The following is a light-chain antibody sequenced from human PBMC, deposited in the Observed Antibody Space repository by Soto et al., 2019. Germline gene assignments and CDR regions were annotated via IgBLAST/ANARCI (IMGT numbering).Light chain of an antibody. J-gene: IGLJ2*01. Sequence: QSALTQPASVSGSPGQSITISCTGTSSDVGGYNYVYWYQQNPGKATKLMIYEVSNRPSGVSNRFSGSKAGNTASLTISGLQSKDEADYDCNSYTSSSALVVFGGGTQLTVL. CDR3: NSYTSSSALVV. CDR2: EVS. CDR1: SSDVGGYNY. V-gene: IGLV2-14*01.